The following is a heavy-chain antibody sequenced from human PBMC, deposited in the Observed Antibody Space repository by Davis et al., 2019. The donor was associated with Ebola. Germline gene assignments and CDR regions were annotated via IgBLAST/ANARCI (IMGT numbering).Heavy chain of an antibody. CDR1: GGSFSGYY. CDR3: ARGISSGYRVRYFDY. D-gene: IGHD3-22*01. CDR2: INHSGST. V-gene: IGHV4-34*01. J-gene: IGHJ4*02. Sequence: PSETLSLTCAVYGGSFSGYYWSWIRQPPGKGLEWIGEINHSGSTNYNPSLKSRVTISVDTSKNQFSLKLSSVTAADTAVYYCARGISSGYRVRYFDYWGQGTLVTVSS.